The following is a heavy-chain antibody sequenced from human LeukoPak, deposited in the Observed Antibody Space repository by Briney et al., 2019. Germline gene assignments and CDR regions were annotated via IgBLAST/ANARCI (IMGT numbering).Heavy chain of an antibody. CDR2: ISAYNGNT. V-gene: IGHV1-18*01. CDR3: ARDRLGGDLTGESLY. D-gene: IGHD4-17*01. Sequence: SVKVACKASGYPFDNFGLTWVVQDPGHGLVGMGWISAYNGNTHYAQKVRGRITMTTDTDTTTAYLELRSLKSDDTAVYYCARDRLGGDLTGESLYWGQGTLVTVAS. J-gene: IGHJ4*02. CDR1: GYPFDNFG.